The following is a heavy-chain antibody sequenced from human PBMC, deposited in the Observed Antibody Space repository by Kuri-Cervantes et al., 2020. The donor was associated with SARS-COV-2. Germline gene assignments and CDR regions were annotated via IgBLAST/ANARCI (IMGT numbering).Heavy chain of an antibody. CDR2: IKQDGSEK. CDR3: ARGLGTADAFDI. J-gene: IGHJ3*02. D-gene: IGHD1-1*01. V-gene: IGHV3-7*05. Sequence: GESLKISCAASGFTFSSYWMSWVRQAPGKGLEWVANIKQDGSEKYYVDSVKGRLTISRDNAKNSLYLQMNSLGAEDTAVYYCARGLGTADAFDIWGQGTMVTVSS. CDR1: GFTFSSYW.